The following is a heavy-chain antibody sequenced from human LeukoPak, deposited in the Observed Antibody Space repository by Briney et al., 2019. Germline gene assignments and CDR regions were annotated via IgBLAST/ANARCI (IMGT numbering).Heavy chain of an antibody. V-gene: IGHV3-21*01. CDR2: ISSSSSYI. J-gene: IGHJ4*02. D-gene: IGHD3-22*01. Sequence: GGSLRLSCAASGFTFSSYSMNWVRQAPGKGLEWVSSISSSSSYIYYADSVKGRFTISGDNAKNSLYLQMNSLRAEDTAVYYCARADSSGNPDYWGQGTLVTVSS. CDR3: ARADSSGNPDY. CDR1: GFTFSSYS.